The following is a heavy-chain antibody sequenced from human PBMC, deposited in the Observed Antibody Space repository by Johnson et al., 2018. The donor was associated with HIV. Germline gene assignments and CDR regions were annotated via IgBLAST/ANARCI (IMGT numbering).Heavy chain of an antibody. CDR3: ARGCRDGYTCDVFDV. Sequence: QVQLVESGGGVVQPGRSLRLSCAASGFTFSNYGMHWVRQAPGKGLEWVAVIWYDGSNKYYADSLKGRFTISRDNSKSTLYLQMNSLRVEDTAVYFCARGCRDGYTCDVFDVWGQGTRVTVSS. J-gene: IGHJ3*01. V-gene: IGHV3-33*01. CDR1: GFTFSNYG. D-gene: IGHD5-24*01. CDR2: IWYDGSNK.